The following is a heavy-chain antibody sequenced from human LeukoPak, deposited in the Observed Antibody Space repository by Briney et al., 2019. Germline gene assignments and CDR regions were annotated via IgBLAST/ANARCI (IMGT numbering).Heavy chain of an antibody. Sequence: SQTLSLTCTVSGGSISIGGFFWTWIRQYPGKGLEWIGYFYYTGSTFYNASLKSRSTISVDTSKNQFSLNLTSVTAADTAVYYCAREKMMGAQNWFDPWGQGILVTVSS. CDR1: GGSISIGGFF. D-gene: IGHD1-26*01. J-gene: IGHJ5*02. CDR3: AREKMMGAQNWFDP. CDR2: FYYTGST. V-gene: IGHV4-31*03.